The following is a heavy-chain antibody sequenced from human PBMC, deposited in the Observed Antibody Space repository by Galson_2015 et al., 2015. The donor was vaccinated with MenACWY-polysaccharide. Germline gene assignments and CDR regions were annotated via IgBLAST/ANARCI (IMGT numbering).Heavy chain of an antibody. V-gene: IGHV3-74*01. CDR3: VRDNGGIDY. CDR1: GFTFSNFE. CDR2: INNDGSST. D-gene: IGHD3-16*01. Sequence: SLRLSCAASGFTFSNFEMNWVRQAPGKGLVWVSHINNDGSSTNYADSVKGRFTISRDNAKNTLYLQMKSLRAEDTAVYYCVRDNGGIDYWGQGTLVTVSS. J-gene: IGHJ4*02.